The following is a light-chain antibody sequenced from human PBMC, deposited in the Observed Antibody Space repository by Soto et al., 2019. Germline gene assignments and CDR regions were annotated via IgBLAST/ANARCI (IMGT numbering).Light chain of an antibody. Sequence: DIQVTQSPSTLSASVGDRVTITCRASQSISSWLAWYQQKPGKAPKLLICDASILESGVPSRFSGSGSGTEFTLTISSLQPDDFATYYCQQYNSYSWTFGRGTKVDIK. J-gene: IGKJ1*01. V-gene: IGKV1-5*01. CDR2: DAS. CDR1: QSISSW. CDR3: QQYNSYSWT.